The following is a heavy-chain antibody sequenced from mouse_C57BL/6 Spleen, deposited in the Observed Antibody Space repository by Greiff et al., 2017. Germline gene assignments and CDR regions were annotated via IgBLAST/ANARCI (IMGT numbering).Heavy chain of an antibody. J-gene: IGHJ2*01. V-gene: IGHV3-6*01. CDR2: ISYDGSN. CDR1: GYSITSGYY. D-gene: IGHD2-4*01. Sequence: EVKLMESGPGLVKPSQSLSLTCSVTGYSITSGYYWNWIRQFPGNKLEWMGYISYDGSNNYNPSLKNRISITRDTSKNQFFLKLNSVTTEDTATYYCARETMITTGYFDYWGQGTTLTVSS. CDR3: ARETMITTGYFDY.